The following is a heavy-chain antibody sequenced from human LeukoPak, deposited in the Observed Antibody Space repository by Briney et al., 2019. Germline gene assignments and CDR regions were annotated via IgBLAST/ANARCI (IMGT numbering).Heavy chain of an antibody. D-gene: IGHD4-17*01. Sequence: GGSLRLSCAASGFTFSSYWMSWVRQAPGKGLEWVANIKQDGSEKYYVDSVKGRFTISRDNAKNSLYLQMNSLRAEDTAVYYCARDGHDYGDKQGYWGQGTLVTDSS. CDR2: IKQDGSEK. J-gene: IGHJ4*02. CDR1: GFTFSSYW. CDR3: ARDGHDYGDKQGY. V-gene: IGHV3-7*01.